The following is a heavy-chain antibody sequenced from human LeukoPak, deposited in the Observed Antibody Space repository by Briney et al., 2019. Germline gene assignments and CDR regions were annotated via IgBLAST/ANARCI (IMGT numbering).Heavy chain of an antibody. V-gene: IGHV1-69*05. Sequence: GSSVKVSCKASGGTFSSYAISWVRQAPGQGLEWMGGIIPIFGTANYAQKFQGRVTITTDESTSTAYMELSSLRSEDTAVYYCARDSGYYYGSGSYSAGDYWGQGTLVTVSS. CDR2: IIPIFGTA. D-gene: IGHD3-10*01. CDR1: GGTFSSYA. J-gene: IGHJ4*02. CDR3: ARDSGYYYGSGSYSAGDY.